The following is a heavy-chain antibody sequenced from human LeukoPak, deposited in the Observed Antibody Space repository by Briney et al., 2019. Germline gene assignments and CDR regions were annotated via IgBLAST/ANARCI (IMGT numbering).Heavy chain of an antibody. CDR2: ISHDGRTN. J-gene: IGHJ5*02. CDR1: GFIFDSYG. CDR3: ARNSGSHP. V-gene: IGHV3-30*03. Sequence: GRSLRLSCAASGFIFDSYGMHWVRQAPGKGLEWMAVISHDGRTNYYADSVKGRFTISRDNAKNSLYLQMNSLRAEDTAVYYCARNSGSHPWGQGTLVTVSS. D-gene: IGHD3-10*01.